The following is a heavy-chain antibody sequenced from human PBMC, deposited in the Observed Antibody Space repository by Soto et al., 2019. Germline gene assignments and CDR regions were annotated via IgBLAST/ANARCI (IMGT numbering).Heavy chain of an antibody. D-gene: IGHD2-15*01. V-gene: IGHV3-30-3*01. Sequence: GGSLRLSCAASGFTFSSYAMHWVRQAPGKGLEWVAVISYDGSNKYYADSVKGRFTISRDNSKNTLYLQMNSLRAEDTAVYYCAREKYCSGGSCDLIFDYWGQGTLVTVSS. CDR3: AREKYCSGGSCDLIFDY. CDR1: GFTFSSYA. J-gene: IGHJ4*02. CDR2: ISYDGSNK.